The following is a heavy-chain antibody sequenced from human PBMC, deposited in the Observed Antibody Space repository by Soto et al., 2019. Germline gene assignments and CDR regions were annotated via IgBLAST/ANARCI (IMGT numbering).Heavy chain of an antibody. Sequence: GGSLRLPCAASGFTFSSYAMSWVRQAPGKGLEWVSAISGSGGSTYYADSVKGRFTISRDNSKNTLYLQMNSLRAEDTAVYYCAKGYGSGSYYKEEYYFDYWGQGTLVTVSS. CDR1: GFTFSSYA. CDR2: ISGSGGST. D-gene: IGHD3-10*01. CDR3: AKGYGSGSYYKEEYYFDY. J-gene: IGHJ4*02. V-gene: IGHV3-23*01.